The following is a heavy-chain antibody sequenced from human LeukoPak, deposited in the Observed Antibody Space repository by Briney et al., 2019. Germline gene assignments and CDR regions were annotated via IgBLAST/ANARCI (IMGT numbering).Heavy chain of an antibody. V-gene: IGHV3-23*01. CDR2: ISGSGGHT. Sequence: GGSLRLSCAASGFTFSSYAMSWVRQAPGKGLEWVSLISGSGGHTYYADSVRGRFTISRDNSKNTLYLQMNSLRAEDTAVYYCAARTLPGGAFDIWGQGTMVTVPS. CDR3: AARTLPGGAFDI. CDR1: GFTFSSYA. J-gene: IGHJ3*02. D-gene: IGHD4-23*01.